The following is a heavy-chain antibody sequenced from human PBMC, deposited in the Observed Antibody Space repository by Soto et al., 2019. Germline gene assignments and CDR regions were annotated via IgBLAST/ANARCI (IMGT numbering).Heavy chain of an antibody. CDR3: ARDTYYDFWSGWGLWGMDV. J-gene: IGHJ6*02. Sequence: QVQLVQSGAEVKKPGASVKVSCKASGYTFTSYGISWARQAPGQGLEWMGWISAYNGNTNYAQKLQGRVTMTTDTYTNTAYMELRSLRSDDTAVYYCARDTYYDFWSGWGLWGMDVWGQGTTVTVSS. D-gene: IGHD3-3*01. CDR2: ISAYNGNT. V-gene: IGHV1-18*04. CDR1: GYTFTSYG.